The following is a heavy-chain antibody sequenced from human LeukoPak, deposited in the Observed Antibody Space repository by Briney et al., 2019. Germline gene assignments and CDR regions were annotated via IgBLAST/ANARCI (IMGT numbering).Heavy chain of an antibody. Sequence: GASVKVSCKASGGTFSSYAISWVRQAPGQGLEWMGGIIPIFGTANYAQKFQGRVTITTDESTSTAYMKLSSLRSEDTAVYYCAREPFFAVDSLYYFDYWGQGTLVTVSS. D-gene: IGHD3-3*02. V-gene: IGHV1-69*05. CDR1: GGTFSSYA. J-gene: IGHJ4*02. CDR3: AREPFFAVDSLYYFDY. CDR2: IIPIFGTA.